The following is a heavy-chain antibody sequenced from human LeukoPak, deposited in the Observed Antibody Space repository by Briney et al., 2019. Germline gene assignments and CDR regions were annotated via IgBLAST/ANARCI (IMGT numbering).Heavy chain of an antibody. Sequence: GGSLRLSCAASGFTFSSYAMSCVRQAPGKGLEWVSAISGSGGSTYYADSVKGRFTISRDNSKNTLYLQINSLRAEDKAVYYCAKETLGYCSSTSCRWFDPWGQGTLVTVSS. V-gene: IGHV3-23*01. D-gene: IGHD2-2*01. CDR1: GFTFSSYA. J-gene: IGHJ5*02. CDR2: ISGSGGST. CDR3: AKETLGYCSSTSCRWFDP.